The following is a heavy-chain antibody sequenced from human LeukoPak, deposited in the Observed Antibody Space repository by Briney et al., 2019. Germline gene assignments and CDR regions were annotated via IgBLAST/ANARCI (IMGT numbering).Heavy chain of an antibody. Sequence: ASVKVSCKASGYTFTGYYMHRVRQAPGQGLEWMGWINPNSGGTNYAQKFQGRVTMTRDTSISIAYMELSRLRSDDTAVYYCARDKVTDSTGYYGPPGPGSSFDIWGQGTMVTVSS. CDR3: ARDKVTDSTGYYGPPGPGSSFDI. CDR1: GYTFTGYY. V-gene: IGHV1-2*02. CDR2: INPNSGGT. J-gene: IGHJ3*02. D-gene: IGHD3-22*01.